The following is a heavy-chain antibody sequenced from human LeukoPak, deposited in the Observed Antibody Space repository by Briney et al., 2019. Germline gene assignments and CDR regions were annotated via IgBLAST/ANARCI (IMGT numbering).Heavy chain of an antibody. D-gene: IGHD5-24*01. CDR1: GGSISSYY. V-gene: IGHV4-59*01. CDR2: IYYSGST. CDR3: ASHRVRDGYNWGAFDI. Sequence: PSETLSLTCTVSGGSISSYYWSWIRQPPGKGLEWIGCIYYSGSTNYNPSLKSRVTISVDTSKNQFSLKLSSVTAADTAVYYCASHRVRDGYNWGAFDIWGQGTMVTVSS. J-gene: IGHJ3*02.